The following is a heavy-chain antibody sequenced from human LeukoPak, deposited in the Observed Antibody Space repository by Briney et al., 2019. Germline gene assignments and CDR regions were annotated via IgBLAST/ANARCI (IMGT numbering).Heavy chain of an antibody. CDR2: ISYDGSNR. J-gene: IGHJ4*02. V-gene: IGHV3-30-3*01. Sequence: PGRSLRLSCAASGFTFSSYAMHWVRQAPGKGLEWVAVISYDGSNRYYADSVKGRFTISRDNSKNTLYLQMNSLRAEDTAVYYCARSVSYYYDSSGSGYWGQGTLVTVSS. D-gene: IGHD3-22*01. CDR3: ARSVSYYYDSSGSGY. CDR1: GFTFSSYA.